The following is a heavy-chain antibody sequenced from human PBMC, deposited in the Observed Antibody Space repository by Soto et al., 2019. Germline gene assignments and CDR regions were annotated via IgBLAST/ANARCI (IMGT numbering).Heavy chain of an antibody. CDR3: AKDYGDYPGYEFFDA. J-gene: IGHJ3*01. Sequence: EVQLLESGGALVQPAGSLRLSCAASGFSFTYYAMSWVRLAPGKGLEWVASISASSAKTRYADSVQGRFIISRDNPKNTVSLQMNSLRVEDSATYYCAKDYGDYPGYEFFDAWGHGKVVNVSS. V-gene: IGHV3-23*01. D-gene: IGHD4-17*01. CDR2: ISASSAKT. CDR1: GFSFTYYA.